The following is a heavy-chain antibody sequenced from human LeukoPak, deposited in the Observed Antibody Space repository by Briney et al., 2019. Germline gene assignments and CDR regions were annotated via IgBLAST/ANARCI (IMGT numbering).Heavy chain of an antibody. CDR2: INGRGTYI. Sequence: PGGSLRLSCAASGFTFSDYFMSWVRQAPGKGLEWLSYINGRGTYIDYAESLKGRITISRDNAQNSLYLQMNSLGVEDTAVYYCARSGREATEIDYWGQGTLVTVSS. CDR1: GFTFSDYF. J-gene: IGHJ4*02. CDR3: ARSGREATEIDY. D-gene: IGHD1-1*01. V-gene: IGHV3-11*06.